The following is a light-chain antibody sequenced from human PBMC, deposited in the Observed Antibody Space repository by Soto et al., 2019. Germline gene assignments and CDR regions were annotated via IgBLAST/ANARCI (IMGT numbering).Light chain of an antibody. J-gene: IGLJ2*01. CDR3: ASWDDDLNGLL. CDR2: SNN. Sequence: QSVLTQPPSASGTPGQRVTISCSGIRSNIGSNFVNWYQKLPGTAPKLLIHSNNERPSGVPGRFSGSKSGPSASLAISGLQSEDEADYYCASWDDDLNGLLFGGGTKLTVL. CDR1: RSNIGSNF. V-gene: IGLV1-44*01.